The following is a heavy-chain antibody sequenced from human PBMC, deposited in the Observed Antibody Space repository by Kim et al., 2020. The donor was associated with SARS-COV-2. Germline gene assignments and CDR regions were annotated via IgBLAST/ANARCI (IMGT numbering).Heavy chain of an antibody. CDR3: ARGDGLRLGEPYWYFDL. CDR1: GGSISSYY. Sequence: SETLSLTCTVSGGSISSYYWSWIRQPPGKGLEWIGYIYYSGSTNYNPSLQSRVTISVDTSKNQFSLKLSSVTAADPAVYYCARGDGLRLGEPYWYFDLGGRGTLVTDSS. J-gene: IGHJ2*01. D-gene: IGHD3-16*01. CDR2: IYYSGST. V-gene: IGHV4-59*13.